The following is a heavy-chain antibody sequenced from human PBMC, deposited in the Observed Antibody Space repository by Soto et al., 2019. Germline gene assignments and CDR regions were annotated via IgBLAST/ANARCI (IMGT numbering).Heavy chain of an antibody. CDR1: GFTFSSYA. J-gene: IGHJ3*02. Sequence: EVQLLESGGGLVQPGGSLRLSCAASGFTFSSYAMSWVRQAPGKGLEWVSAISGSGGSTYYADSVKGRFTISRDNSKNMLFLQMDSLRAEDTAVYYCAKDRQQLNSVWDPFDIWGQGTMVTVSS. CDR3: AKDRQQLNSVWDPFDI. D-gene: IGHD6-13*01. CDR2: ISGSGGST. V-gene: IGHV3-23*01.